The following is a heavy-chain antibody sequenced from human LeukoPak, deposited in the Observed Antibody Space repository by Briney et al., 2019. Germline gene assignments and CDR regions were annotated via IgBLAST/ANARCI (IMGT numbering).Heavy chain of an antibody. V-gene: IGHV4-39*01. CDR1: GGSISSSSYY. Sequence: SETLSLTCTVSGGSISSSSYYWGWIRQPPGKGLEWIGSNYYSGSTYYNPSLKSRVTISVDTSKNQFSLKLSSVTAADTAVYYCARHGPRASGSYRTIPYYFDYWGQGTLVTVSS. CDR3: ARHGPRASGSYRTIPYYFDY. J-gene: IGHJ4*02. D-gene: IGHD1-26*01. CDR2: NYYSGST.